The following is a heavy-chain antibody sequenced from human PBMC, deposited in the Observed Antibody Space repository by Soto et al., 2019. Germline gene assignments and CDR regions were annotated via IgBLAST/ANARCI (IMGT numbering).Heavy chain of an antibody. Sequence: EVQLLESGGGVVQPGGSLRLSCIASGFIFDDYAIHWVRQVPGKGLEWVSGIDWNRATTGYADSVKGRFTLSRDNARNSVLLQMNSLRPEDTALYYCVKDVGSRHYDFTNFDSWGQGTLVIVSS. CDR1: GFIFDDYA. D-gene: IGHD3-3*01. V-gene: IGHV3-9*01. CDR2: IDWNRATT. J-gene: IGHJ4*02. CDR3: VKDVGSRHYDFTNFDS.